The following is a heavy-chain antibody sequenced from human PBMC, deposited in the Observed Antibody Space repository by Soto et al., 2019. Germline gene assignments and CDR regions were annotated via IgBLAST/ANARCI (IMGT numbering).Heavy chain of an antibody. CDR3: ARDSPYSSSSLLKHNWFDP. J-gene: IGHJ5*02. V-gene: IGHV1-18*01. D-gene: IGHD6-6*01. CDR1: GYTFTSYG. CDR2: ISDYNGNT. Sequence: QVQLVQSGAEVKKPGASVKVSCKASGYTFTSYGISWVRQAPGQCLEWMGWISDYNGNTNYAQKLHVRVTMTTDTSTSTAYRELRSLRSDDTAVYYCARDSPYSSSSLLKHNWFDPWGQGTLVTVSS.